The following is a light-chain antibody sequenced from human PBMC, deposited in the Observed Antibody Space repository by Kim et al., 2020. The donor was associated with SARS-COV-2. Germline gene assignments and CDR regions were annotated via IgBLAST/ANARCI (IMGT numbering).Light chain of an antibody. J-gene: IGLJ3*02. CDR3: YSRDSGMNYWV. Sequence: AVGQTVIITCQGDTLGSYSASWYQKKPGQAPITVIYAKNNRPSGIPDRFSGSNSGNTASLTITGAQAEDEADYYCYSRDSGMNYWVFGGGTKLTVL. V-gene: IGLV3-19*01. CDR1: TLGSYS. CDR2: AKN.